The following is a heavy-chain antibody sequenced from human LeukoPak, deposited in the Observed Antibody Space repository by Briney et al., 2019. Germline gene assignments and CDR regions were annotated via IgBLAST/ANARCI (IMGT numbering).Heavy chain of an antibody. CDR3: ARDTGQYAPGTPGFTRFDP. V-gene: IGHV4-39*07. Sequence: NTSETLSLTCTVSGGSISSSSYYWGWIRQPPGKGLEWIGSDYNSGSTYYNPSLKSRVIVSLAMSQNQFSLRLTSVTAADTAVYYCARDTGQYAPGTPGFTRFDPWGQGALVTVSS. CDR2: DYNSGST. J-gene: IGHJ5*02. CDR1: GGSISSSSYY. D-gene: IGHD3-10*01.